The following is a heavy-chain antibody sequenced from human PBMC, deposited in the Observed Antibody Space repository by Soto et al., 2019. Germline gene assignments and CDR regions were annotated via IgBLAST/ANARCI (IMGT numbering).Heavy chain of an antibody. V-gene: IGHV5-10-1*01. CDR2: IDPSYSYT. CDR1: GYSFTSYW. CDR3: ARHGPIVGAAGLDAFDI. Sequence: PGEALKISGKVSGYSFTSYWIMWVRQVPGKGLEWMGSIDPSYSYTNYSPSFQGHVTISADKSISTAYLQWSSLKASDTATYYCARHGPIVGAAGLDAFDIWGQGTMVTVS. J-gene: IGHJ3*02. D-gene: IGHD1-26*01.